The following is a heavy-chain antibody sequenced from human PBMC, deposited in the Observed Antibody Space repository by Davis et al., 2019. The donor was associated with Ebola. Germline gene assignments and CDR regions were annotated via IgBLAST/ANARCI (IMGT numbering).Heavy chain of an antibody. CDR3: AKAGGSGFSYSGMDV. D-gene: IGHD3-10*01. J-gene: IGHJ6*02. Sequence: SLKISCAASGFPFSSYTMNWVRQSPGKGLEWVAVISSTGSNNYSVDSVKGRFTVSRDNSKNTVYLEMNTLRAEDTAVYYCAKAGGSGFSYSGMDVWGQGTTVTVSS. CDR1: GFPFSSYT. V-gene: IGHV3-30*18. CDR2: ISSTGSNN.